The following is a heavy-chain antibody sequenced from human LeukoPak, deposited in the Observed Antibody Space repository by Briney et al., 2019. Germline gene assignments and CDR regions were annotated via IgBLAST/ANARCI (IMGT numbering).Heavy chain of an antibody. CDR3: ARGPLGELIPFDY. CDR2: IIPIFGTA. J-gene: IGHJ4*02. V-gene: IGHV1-69*13. Sequence: SVTVSCKASGGTFSSYAISWVRQAPGQGLEWMGGIIPIFGTANYAQKFQGRVTITADESTSTAYMELSSLRSEDTAVYYCARGPLGELIPFDYWGQGTLVTVSS. CDR1: GGTFSSYA. D-gene: IGHD3-10*01.